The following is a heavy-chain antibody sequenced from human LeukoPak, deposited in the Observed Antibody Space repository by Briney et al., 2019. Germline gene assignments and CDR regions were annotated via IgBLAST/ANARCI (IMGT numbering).Heavy chain of an antibody. D-gene: IGHD4-17*01. Sequence: GGSLRLSCVASGFTFGSFAMTWVRQAPGKGLEWVSSISGNGASTQYADSVQGRFAISRDNSKNTLYLQMNSLRAEDTAVYFCAKDPNGDYIGTFDIWGQGTMVTVSS. J-gene: IGHJ3*02. CDR3: AKDPNGDYIGTFDI. CDR2: ISGNGAST. CDR1: GFTFGSFA. V-gene: IGHV3-23*01.